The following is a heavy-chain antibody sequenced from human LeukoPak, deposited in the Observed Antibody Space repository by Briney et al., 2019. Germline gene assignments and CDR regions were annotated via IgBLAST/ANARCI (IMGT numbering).Heavy chain of an antibody. V-gene: IGHV3-23*01. D-gene: IGHD2-2*01. CDR1: GFTFTGCS. Sequence: PGGSLRLPCAASGFTFTGCSMSWVRQAPGKGLEWVSGLGRSGENRYYATSVRGRFSISRDNSKDTVYLQMNSLRAEDTAIYYCVKDLTCETCMPMDAWGQGTTVTVSS. CDR2: LGRSGENR. CDR3: VKDLTCETCMPMDA. J-gene: IGHJ6*02.